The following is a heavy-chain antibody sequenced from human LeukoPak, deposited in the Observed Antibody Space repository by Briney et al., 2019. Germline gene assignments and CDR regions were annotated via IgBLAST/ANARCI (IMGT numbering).Heavy chain of an antibody. CDR1: GGSFSGYY. J-gene: IGHJ4*02. CDR2: INHSGST. Sequence: PSETLPLTCAVYGGSFSGYYWSWIRQPPGKGLEWIGEINHSGSTNYNPSLKSRVTISVDTSKNQFSLKLSSVTAADTAVYYCARGAGSSSWYVRRYFDYWGQGTLVTVSS. D-gene: IGHD6-13*01. CDR3: ARGAGSSSWYVRRYFDY. V-gene: IGHV4-34*01.